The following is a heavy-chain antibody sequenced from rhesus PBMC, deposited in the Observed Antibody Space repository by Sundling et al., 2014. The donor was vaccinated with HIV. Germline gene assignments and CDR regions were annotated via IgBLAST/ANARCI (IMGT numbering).Heavy chain of an antibody. CDR1: GSSISNGDY. J-gene: IGHJ4*01. Sequence: QVQLQESGPGLVKPSETLSLTCAVSGSSISNGDYWTWIRQPPGKGLEWIGTISGSGGGNFLNPSLETRVTLSVDTSRNQFSLNLNSLTAADTAVYYCASPWNSWSGFDYWGQGVLVAVSS. V-gene: IGHV4-106*01. D-gene: IGHD6-13*01. CDR2: ISGSGGGN. CDR3: ASPWNSWSGFDY.